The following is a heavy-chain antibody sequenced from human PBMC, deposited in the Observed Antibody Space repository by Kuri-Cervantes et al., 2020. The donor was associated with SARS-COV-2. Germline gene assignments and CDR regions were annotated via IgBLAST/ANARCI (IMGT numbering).Heavy chain of an antibody. Sequence: SETLSLTCTVSGGSITSSAYYWGWVRQPPGKGLEWIATIYHSGSTYYNPYLKSRVTISIDTSKNQFSLKLSSVTAADTAVYYCARNSAFSSSWPLDNWGQGTLVTVSS. V-gene: IGHV4-39*01. CDR1: GGSITSSAYY. J-gene: IGHJ4*02. CDR2: IYHSGST. CDR3: ARNSAFSSSWPLDN. D-gene: IGHD6-13*01.